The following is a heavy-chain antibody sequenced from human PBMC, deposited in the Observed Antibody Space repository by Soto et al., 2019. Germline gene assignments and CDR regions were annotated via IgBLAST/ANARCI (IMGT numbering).Heavy chain of an antibody. V-gene: IGHV5-10-1*01. CDR1: GYSFTSYW. CDR3: ARHPGGKGGNVFDI. CDR2: IDPSDSYT. J-gene: IGHJ3*02. Sequence: PGESLKISCKGSGYSFTSYWISWVRQMPGKGLEGMGRIDPSDSYTNYSPSFQGHVTIPADKSISTASLQWSSRKASDTAMYYCARHPGGKGGNVFDIWGQGTMVTVSS. D-gene: IGHD1-26*01.